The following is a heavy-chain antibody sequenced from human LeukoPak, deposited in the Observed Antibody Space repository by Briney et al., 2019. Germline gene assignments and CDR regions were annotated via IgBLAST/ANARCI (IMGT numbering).Heavy chain of an antibody. J-gene: IGHJ4*02. Sequence: GGSPRLSCSASGFTFGDYSMSWFRQAPGKGLEWVGFIRSKAYGGTAEYAASVKGRFTISRDDSESIAYLQMDSLKTEDTAVYYCSREIRYFDWFQADYWGQGTLVTVSS. V-gene: IGHV3-49*03. CDR3: SREIRYFDWFQADY. CDR2: IRSKAYGGTA. CDR1: GFTFGDYS. D-gene: IGHD3-9*01.